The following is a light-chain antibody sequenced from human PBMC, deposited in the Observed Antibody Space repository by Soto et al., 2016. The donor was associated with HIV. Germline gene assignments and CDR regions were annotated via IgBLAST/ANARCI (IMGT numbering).Light chain of an antibody. Sequence: DIQMTQSPSSLSLSIGDRVSITCRASQSISTYLHWYQQKPGRAPKLLIYDASSLQSGVPSRFSGRGSGTDFTLTISSLQPEDFATYYCQQSYTTPWTFGQGTKVEIK. CDR1: QSISTY. CDR2: DAS. V-gene: IGKV1-39*01. CDR3: QQSYTTPWT. J-gene: IGKJ1*01.